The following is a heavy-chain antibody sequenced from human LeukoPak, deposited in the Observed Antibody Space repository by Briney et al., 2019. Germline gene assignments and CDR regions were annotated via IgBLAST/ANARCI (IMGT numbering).Heavy chain of an antibody. Sequence: GGSLRLSCAASGFTFSNAWMSWVRQAPGKGLEWVAVISYDGSNKYYADSVRGRFTISRDNSKNILYLQMTSLGAEDTALYYCAKDCGGDCHVYCWGQGTLVTVSS. CDR3: AKDCGGDCHVYC. D-gene: IGHD2-21*02. J-gene: IGHJ4*02. CDR1: GFTFSNAW. V-gene: IGHV3-30*18. CDR2: ISYDGSNK.